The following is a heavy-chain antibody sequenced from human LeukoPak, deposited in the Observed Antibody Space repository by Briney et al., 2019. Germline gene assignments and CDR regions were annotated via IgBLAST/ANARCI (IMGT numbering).Heavy chain of an antibody. Sequence: GGSLRLTCAACGLIFSDYYMSWICQAPGKGLEWVSYTSSRGDIRYYADSVKGRFTISRDNAKNLLYLQMNSLRAEDTAVYYCARFGSGWGSFDFWGQGTLVTVSP. CDR2: TSSRGDIR. J-gene: IGHJ4*02. V-gene: IGHV3-11*04. D-gene: IGHD3-16*01. CDR1: GLIFSDYY. CDR3: ARFGSGWGSFDF.